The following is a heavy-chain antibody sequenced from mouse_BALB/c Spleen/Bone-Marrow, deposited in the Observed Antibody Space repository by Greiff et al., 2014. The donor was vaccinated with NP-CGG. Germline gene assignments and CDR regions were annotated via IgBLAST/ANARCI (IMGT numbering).Heavy chain of an antibody. CDR1: GYAFTNYL. J-gene: IGHJ3*01. V-gene: IGHV1-54*01. CDR2: INPGSGGT. D-gene: IGHD2-14*01. CDR3: ERVLVRPY. Sequence: VQLQQSGAEVVRPGTSVKVSCKASGYAFTNYLIEWIKQRPGQGLEWIGLINPGSGGTNYNEKFKGKVTLTADNSSITAYMQLSSLTADDSSVNFGERVLVRPYWGQGTLVTVSS.